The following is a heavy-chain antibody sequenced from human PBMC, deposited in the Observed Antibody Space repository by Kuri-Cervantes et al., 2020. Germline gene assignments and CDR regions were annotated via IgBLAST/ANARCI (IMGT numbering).Heavy chain of an antibody. CDR2: IWYDGSNK. CDR3: AGVVAASQAKLV. CDR1: GFTFSTYW. Sequence: GESLKISCAASGFTFSTYWMSWVRQAPGKGLEWVAVIWYDGSNKYYADSVKGRFTISRDNSKNTLYLQMNSLRAEDTAVYYCAGVVAASQAKLVWGQGTLVTVSS. D-gene: IGHD2-15*01. J-gene: IGHJ4*02. V-gene: IGHV3-33*08.